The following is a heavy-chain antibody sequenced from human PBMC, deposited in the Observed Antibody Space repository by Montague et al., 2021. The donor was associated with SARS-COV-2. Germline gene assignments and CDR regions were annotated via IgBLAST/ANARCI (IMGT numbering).Heavy chain of an antibody. CDR1: GFSISSGYY. Sequence: SETLSLTCSVSGFSISSGYYWGWIRQTPGKGLEWIGSRYQNGATXYSPSLKRPVTILLDTSKNQLSLSLTSVTAADTAVYYCARSGVGIFDFSYFDSWGQGSLVIVSS. V-gene: IGHV4-38-2*02. J-gene: IGHJ4*02. D-gene: IGHD3-3*01. CDR2: RYQNGAT. CDR3: ARSGVGIFDFSYFDS.